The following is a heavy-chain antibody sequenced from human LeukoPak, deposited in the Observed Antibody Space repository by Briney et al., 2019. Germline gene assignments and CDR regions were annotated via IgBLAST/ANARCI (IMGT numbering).Heavy chain of an antibody. D-gene: IGHD1-26*01. Sequence: PSETLSLTCAVYGGSFSGYYWSWIRQPPGKGLEWIAEINHSGSTNYNPSLKSRVTISVDTSKNQFSLKLSSVTAADTAVYYCARPGGNSGSYYDWFDPWGQGTLVTVSS. CDR2: INHSGST. V-gene: IGHV4-34*01. J-gene: IGHJ5*02. CDR1: GGSFSGYY. CDR3: ARPGGNSGSYYDWFDP.